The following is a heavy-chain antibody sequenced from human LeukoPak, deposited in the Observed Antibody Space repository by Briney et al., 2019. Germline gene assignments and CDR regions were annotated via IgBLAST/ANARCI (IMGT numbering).Heavy chain of an antibody. CDR2: IYYSGST. J-gene: IGHJ5*02. D-gene: IGHD2-2*02. CDR1: GGSISSYY. V-gene: IGHV4-59*08. CDR3: ARHGIVVVPAAIWWFDP. Sequence: SETLSLTCTVSGGSISSYYWSWIRQPPGKGLEWIGYIYYSGSTNYNPSLKSRVTISVDTSKNQFSLKLSSVTAADTAVYYCARHGIVVVPAAIWWFDPWGQGTLVTGSS.